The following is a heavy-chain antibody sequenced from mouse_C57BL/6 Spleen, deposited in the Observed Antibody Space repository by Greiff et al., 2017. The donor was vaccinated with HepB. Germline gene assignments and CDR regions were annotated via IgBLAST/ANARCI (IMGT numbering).Heavy chain of an antibody. CDR3: ARGPGVTTVVAHYYAMDY. CDR2: IWTGGGT. J-gene: IGHJ4*01. V-gene: IGHV2-9-1*01. CDR1: GFSLTSYA. Sequence: VKVVESGPGLVAPSQSLSITCTVSGFSLTSYAISWVRQPPGKGLEWLGVIWTGGGTNYNSALKSRLSISKDNSKSQVFLKMNSLQTDDTARYYCARGPGVTTVVAHYYAMDYWGQGTSVTVSS. D-gene: IGHD1-1*01.